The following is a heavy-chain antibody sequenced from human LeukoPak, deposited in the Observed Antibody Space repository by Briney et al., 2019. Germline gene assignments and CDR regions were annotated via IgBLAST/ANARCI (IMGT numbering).Heavy chain of an antibody. D-gene: IGHD4-17*01. CDR1: GGSISSGGNY. CDR2: IYHSGST. J-gene: IGHJ3*02. CDR3: ARDQSGDYDGRAFDI. Sequence: PSQTLSLTCIVSGGSISSGGNYWSWIRQPPGKGLEWIGYIYHSGSTYYNPSVKSRVTISVDASKNQFSLKLSSVTAADTAVYYCARDQSGDYDGRAFDIWGQGTMVTVSS. V-gene: IGHV4-30-2*01.